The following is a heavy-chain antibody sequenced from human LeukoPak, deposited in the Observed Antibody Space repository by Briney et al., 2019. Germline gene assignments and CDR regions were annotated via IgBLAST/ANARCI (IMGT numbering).Heavy chain of an antibody. Sequence: GGSLRLSCAASGFTFSSYAMHWVRQAPGKGLEWVAVISYDGSNKYYADSVKGRFTISRDNSKNTLYLQMNSLRAEDTAVYYCARIYYDEDAFDIWGLGIMVTVSS. CDR2: ISYDGSNK. CDR1: GFTFSSYA. CDR3: ARIYYDEDAFDI. V-gene: IGHV3-30-3*01. D-gene: IGHD3-22*01. J-gene: IGHJ3*02.